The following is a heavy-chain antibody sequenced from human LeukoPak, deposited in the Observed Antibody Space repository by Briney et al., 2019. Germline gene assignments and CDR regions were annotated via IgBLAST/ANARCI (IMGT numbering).Heavy chain of an antibody. CDR3: ARGPQYCSGGSCYSDAFDI. D-gene: IGHD2-15*01. CDR2: IYYSGST. Sequence: SETLSLTCTVSGGSIRSYYWSCIRQPPGKGLEWIGYIYYSGSTNYNPSLKSRVTISVDTSKNQFSLKLSSVTAADTAVYYCARGPQYCSGGSCYSDAFDIWGQGTMVTVSS. J-gene: IGHJ3*02. V-gene: IGHV4-59*01. CDR1: GGSIRSYY.